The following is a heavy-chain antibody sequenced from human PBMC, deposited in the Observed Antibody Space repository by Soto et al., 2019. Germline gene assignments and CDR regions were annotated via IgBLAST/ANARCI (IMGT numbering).Heavy chain of an antibody. D-gene: IGHD4-17*01. CDR3: AKNLAPFDYGANDAFDI. J-gene: IGHJ3*02. CDR2: ISYDGSNK. Sequence: GGSLRLSCAASGFTFSSYGMHWVRQAPGKGLEWVAVISYDGSNKYYADSVKGRFTISRDNSKNTLYLQMNSLRAEDTAVYYCAKNLAPFDYGANDAFDIWGQGTMVTVSS. V-gene: IGHV3-30*18. CDR1: GFTFSSYG.